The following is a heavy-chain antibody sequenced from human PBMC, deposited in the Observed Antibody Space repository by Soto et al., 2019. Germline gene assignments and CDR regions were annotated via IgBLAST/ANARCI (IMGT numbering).Heavy chain of an antibody. V-gene: IGHV3-30*18. CDR1: GFTFSSYG. J-gene: IGHJ4*02. D-gene: IGHD1-26*01. Sequence: GGSLRLSCAASGFTFSSYGMHWVRQAPGKGLEWVAVTSYDGSNKYYADSVKGRFTISRDNSKNTLYLQMNSLRAEDTAVYYCAKDRKWELRFDYWGQGTLVTVSS. CDR3: AKDRKWELRFDY. CDR2: TSYDGSNK.